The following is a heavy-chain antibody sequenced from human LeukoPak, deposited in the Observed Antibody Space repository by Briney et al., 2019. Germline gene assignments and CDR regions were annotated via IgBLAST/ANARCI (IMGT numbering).Heavy chain of an antibody. D-gene: IGHD6-13*01. CDR1: GGSISSSSYY. V-gene: IGHV4-39*01. CDR2: IYYSGST. J-gene: IGHJ5*02. Sequence: SETLSLTCTVSGGSISSSSYYWGWIRQPPGKGLEWIGSIYYSGSTYYNPSLKSRVTISVDTSKNQFSLKLSSVTAADTAVYYCARLGQSSSWFSGWFDPWGQGTLVTVSS. CDR3: ARLGQSSSWFSGWFDP.